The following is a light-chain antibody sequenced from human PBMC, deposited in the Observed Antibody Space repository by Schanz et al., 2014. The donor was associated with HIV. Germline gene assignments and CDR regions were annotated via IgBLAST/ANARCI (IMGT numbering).Light chain of an antibody. V-gene: IGKV3-20*01. CDR2: GAS. CDR3: QQFGISPPWT. J-gene: IGKJ1*01. Sequence: EIVLTQSPGTLSLSPRSRATLSCRASQSVRNNYLAWYQQKPGQAPRLLIYGASSRAPGIPERFSGSGSGTDFTLTISGLEPEDFAVYYCQQFGISPPWTFGQGTKVEI. CDR1: QSVRNNY.